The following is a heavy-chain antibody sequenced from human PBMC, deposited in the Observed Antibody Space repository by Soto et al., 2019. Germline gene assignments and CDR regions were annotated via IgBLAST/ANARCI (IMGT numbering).Heavy chain of an antibody. D-gene: IGHD5-18*01. CDR3: ARDLGYNSDY. CDR2: INPSGGSP. CDR1: GYTFTSYF. Sequence: QVQLVQSGAEVKKPGASVKVSCKASGYTFTSYFMHWVRQAPGQRLEWMGIINPSGGSPSYAQKFQGRVTMPRDTSTSTGYMEISSLRSEDTAVYYCARDLGYNSDYWGQGTLVTVSS. J-gene: IGHJ4*02. V-gene: IGHV1-46*01.